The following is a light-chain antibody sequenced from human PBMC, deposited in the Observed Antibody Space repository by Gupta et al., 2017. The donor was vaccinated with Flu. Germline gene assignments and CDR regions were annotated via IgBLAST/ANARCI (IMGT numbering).Light chain of an antibody. Sequence: QSALTQPPFASGSPGPPVTISCTATRSDVGAYNYVSCYQQYPGKVPKLLIYEVSKRPSGVPDRFSGSKSGNTASLTVSERQADDEADFYCSSYVAGDRLLFGGGTKLTVL. CDR2: EVS. V-gene: IGLV2-8*01. CDR1: RSDVGAYNY. J-gene: IGLJ3*02. CDR3: SSYVAGDRLL.